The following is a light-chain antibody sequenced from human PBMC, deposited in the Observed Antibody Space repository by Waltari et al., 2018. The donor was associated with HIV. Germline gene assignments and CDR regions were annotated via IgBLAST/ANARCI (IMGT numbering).Light chain of an antibody. Sequence: EIVMTQSPATLSVSPGDSATLSCRASQSFSSNLAWYQQEPGQAPRLLIYGASTRATGIPARFSGSGSGTEFTLTNSSLQSEDFAVYYCQQYNKWPWTFGQGTKVEIK. CDR3: QQYNKWPWT. J-gene: IGKJ1*01. CDR2: GAS. V-gene: IGKV3-15*01. CDR1: QSFSSN.